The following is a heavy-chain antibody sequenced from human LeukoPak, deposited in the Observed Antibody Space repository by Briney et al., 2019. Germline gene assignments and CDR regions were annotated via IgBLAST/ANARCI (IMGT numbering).Heavy chain of an antibody. CDR2: INPSGGST. Sequence: ASVKVSCKASGYTFTSYYIHWVRQAPGQGLEWMGLINPSGGSTNYAQKFQGRVTMTTDTSTSTVYMEVSSLRSEDTAVYYCARGFTVYRLSLDYWGQGTLVTVSS. CDR3: ARGFTVYRLSLDY. D-gene: IGHD3-16*02. CDR1: GYTFTSYY. J-gene: IGHJ4*02. V-gene: IGHV1-46*01.